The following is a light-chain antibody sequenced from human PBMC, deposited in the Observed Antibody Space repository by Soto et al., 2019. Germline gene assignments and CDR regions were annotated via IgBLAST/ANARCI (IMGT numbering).Light chain of an antibody. CDR2: KAS. CDR1: QSISNW. Sequence: DIQMTQSPSTLSASVGDRVTITFRASQSISNWLAWYQQKPGKAPNLLIYKASTLESGVPSRFSGSGSGTEFTLTISSLQPDDFATYYCQQYNSYSWTFGQGTKV. J-gene: IGKJ1*01. V-gene: IGKV1-5*03. CDR3: QQYNSYSWT.